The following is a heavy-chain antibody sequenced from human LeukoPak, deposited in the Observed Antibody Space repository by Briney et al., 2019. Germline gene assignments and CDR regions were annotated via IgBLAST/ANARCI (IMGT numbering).Heavy chain of an antibody. CDR1: GGSVSSGSYY. J-gene: IGHJ4*02. Sequence: SETLSLTCTVSGGSVSSGSYYWSWIRQPPGKGLEWIGYIYYSGSTNYNPSLKSRVTISVDTSKNQFSLKLSSVTAADTAVYYCARGSPNSGYWGQGTLVTVSS. V-gene: IGHV4-61*01. CDR3: ARGSPNSGY. D-gene: IGHD4-23*01. CDR2: IYYSGST.